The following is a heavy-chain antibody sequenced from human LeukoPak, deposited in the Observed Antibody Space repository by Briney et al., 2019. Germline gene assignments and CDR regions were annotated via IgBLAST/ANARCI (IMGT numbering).Heavy chain of an antibody. CDR1: GYAFTSYG. J-gene: IGHJ4*02. D-gene: IGHD2-15*01. Sequence: ASVKVSCKASGYAFTSYGISWVRQAPGQGLEWMGWISAYNGNTNYAQKLQGRVTMTTDTSTSTAYMELRSLRSDDTAVYYCARDRYCSGGSCWDYWGQGTLVTVSS. CDR2: ISAYNGNT. CDR3: ARDRYCSGGSCWDY. V-gene: IGHV1-18*01.